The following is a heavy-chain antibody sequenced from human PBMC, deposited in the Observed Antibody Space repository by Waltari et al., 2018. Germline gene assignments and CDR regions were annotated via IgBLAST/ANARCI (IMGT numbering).Heavy chain of an antibody. Sequence: EARLVESGGGLVQPWGSLRLSCAASGFTFSDFWMGWVRQAPGKGLEWVANVRQEGGETHYVDSVKGRFIISRDNTKNSLYLQMDSLRAEDTAIYYCATYRRGGNYYFDYWGQGTLVTVSS. CDR2: VRQEGGET. CDR3: ATYRRGGNYYFDY. J-gene: IGHJ4*02. D-gene: IGHD1-26*01. CDR1: GFTFSDFW. V-gene: IGHV3-7*01.